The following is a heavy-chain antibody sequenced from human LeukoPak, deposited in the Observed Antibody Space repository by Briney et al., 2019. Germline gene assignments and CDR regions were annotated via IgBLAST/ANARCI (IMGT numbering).Heavy chain of an antibody. CDR2: ISYDGSNK. J-gene: IGHJ6*02. D-gene: IGHD1-26*01. CDR1: GFTFSSYA. CDR3: ARDRASAWELLYGMDV. V-gene: IGHV3-30*04. Sequence: GRSLRLSCAASGFTFSSYAMHWVRQAPGKGLEWVAVISYDGSNKYYADSVKGRFTISRDNSKNTLYLQMNSLRAEDTAVYYYARDRASAWELLYGMDVWGQGTTVTVSS.